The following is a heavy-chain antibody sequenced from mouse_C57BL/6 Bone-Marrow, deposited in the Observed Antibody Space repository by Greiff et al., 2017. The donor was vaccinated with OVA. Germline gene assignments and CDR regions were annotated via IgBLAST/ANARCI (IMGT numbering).Heavy chain of an antibody. Sequence: VQLKESGAELVRPGASVKLSCTASGFNIKDDYMHWVKQRPEQGLEWIGWIDPENGDTEYASKFQGKATITADTSSNTAYLQSSSLTSEDTAVYYCTSITTVVAGDWYFDVWGTGTTVTVSS. CDR1: GFNIKDDY. CDR2: IDPENGDT. J-gene: IGHJ1*03. V-gene: IGHV14-4*01. CDR3: TSITTVVAGDWYFDV. D-gene: IGHD1-1*01.